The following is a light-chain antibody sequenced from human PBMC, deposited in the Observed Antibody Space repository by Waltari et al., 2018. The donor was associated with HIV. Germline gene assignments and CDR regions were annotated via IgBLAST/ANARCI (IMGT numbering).Light chain of an antibody. CDR2: QHN. V-gene: IGLV3-1*01. J-gene: IGLJ1*01. Sequence: SYEVSQPPSVSVSPGQTASISCSGAKLADKYVSWYQQKPGQSPVLVIFQHNKRPSGIPERFSGSKSGNTATLTIRGTQTMDYADYFCQTWDTSTASYVFGTGTTVTVL. CDR1: KLADKY. CDR3: QTWDTSTASYV.